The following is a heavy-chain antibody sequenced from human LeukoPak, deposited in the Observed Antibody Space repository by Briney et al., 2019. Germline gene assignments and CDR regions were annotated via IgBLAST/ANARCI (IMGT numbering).Heavy chain of an antibody. V-gene: IGHV3-23*01. CDR2: ITGSGSST. CDR1: GFIFSNYA. D-gene: IGHD1-26*01. CDR3: AKARWSYSFDY. Sequence: GGSLRLSCAASGFIFSNYAMSWVCQAPGKGLEWVSVITGSGSSTSYADSVKGRFTMSRDNSKNTLYLQMNSLRGDDTAVYYCAKARWSYSFDYWGQGTLVTVSS. J-gene: IGHJ4*02.